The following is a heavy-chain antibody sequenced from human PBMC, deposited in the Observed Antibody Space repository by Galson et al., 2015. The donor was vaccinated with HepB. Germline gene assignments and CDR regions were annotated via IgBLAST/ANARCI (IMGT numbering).Heavy chain of an antibody. CDR1: GGTFSRYYA. CDR2: LIPILGTT. CDR3: AKSRFLEWVGSTGKEYKYYAMDV. Sequence: SVKVSCKASGGTFSRYYAISWVRQAPGQGLEWMGTLIPILGTTNYAQKFQGRVTITADESTTTAYMELSSLRSEDTAVYYCAKSRFLEWVGSTGKEYKYYAMDVWGQGTTVTVSS. D-gene: IGHD3-3*01. J-gene: IGHJ6*02. V-gene: IGHV1-69*13.